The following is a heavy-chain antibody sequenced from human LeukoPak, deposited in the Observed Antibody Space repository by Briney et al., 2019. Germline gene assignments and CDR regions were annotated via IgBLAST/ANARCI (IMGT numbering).Heavy chain of an antibody. CDR2: IYPGDSDT. J-gene: IGHJ4*02. D-gene: IGHD6-19*01. CDR1: GYSFTTYW. V-gene: IGHV5-51*01. Sequence: GESLKISCKGSGYSFTTYWIGWVRQMPGKGLEWMGIIYPGDSDTRYSPSFQGQVTISADKSISTAYLQWSSLRASDTAMYYCASFLVVAGSSVSGFDYWGQGTLVTVSS. CDR3: ASFLVVAGSSVSGFDY.